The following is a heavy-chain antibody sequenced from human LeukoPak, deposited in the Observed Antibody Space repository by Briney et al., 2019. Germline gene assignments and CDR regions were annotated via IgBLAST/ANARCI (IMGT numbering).Heavy chain of an antibody. CDR2: ISYDGSNK. D-gene: IGHD4-17*01. Sequence: GSLRLSCAASGFTFSSYAIHWVRQAPGKGLEWVAVISYDGSNKYYADSVKGRFTISRDNSKNTLYLQMNSLRAEDTAVYYCARETGSAVGSTDFDYCGQGTLVTVSS. V-gene: IGHV3-30-3*01. J-gene: IGHJ4*02. CDR3: ARETGSAVGSTDFDY. CDR1: GFTFSSYA.